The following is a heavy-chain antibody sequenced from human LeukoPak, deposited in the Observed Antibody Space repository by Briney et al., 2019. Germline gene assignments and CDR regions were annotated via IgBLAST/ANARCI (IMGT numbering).Heavy chain of an antibody. Sequence: GGSLRLSCAASGFTFRSYWMHWVRQAPGKGLVWVSRINRDGSSIAYADSVKGRYTISRDNAKNTLYLQMSSLRAEDTAVYYCARDRVDFWSGYDAFDIWGQGTMVTVSS. CDR1: GFTFRSYW. D-gene: IGHD3-3*01. J-gene: IGHJ3*02. CDR2: INRDGSSI. V-gene: IGHV3-74*01. CDR3: ARDRVDFWSGYDAFDI.